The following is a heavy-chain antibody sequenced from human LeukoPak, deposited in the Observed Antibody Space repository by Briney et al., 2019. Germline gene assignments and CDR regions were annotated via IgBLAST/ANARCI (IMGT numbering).Heavy chain of an antibody. CDR2: ITAYNGNT. V-gene: IGHV1-18*01. CDR3: ARPGGAFDI. CDR1: GYTFTNFG. D-gene: IGHD4-23*01. J-gene: IGHJ3*02. Sequence: ASVKVSCKASGYTFTNFGITWVRQAPGQGLEWVGWITAYNGNTNYAQKVQGRVTMTTDTSTSTAYMELRSLRSDDTAVYYCARPGGAFDIWGQGTMVTVSS.